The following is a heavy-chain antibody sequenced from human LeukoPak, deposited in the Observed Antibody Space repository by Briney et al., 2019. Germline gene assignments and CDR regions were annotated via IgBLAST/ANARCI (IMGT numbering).Heavy chain of an antibody. CDR2: INPSGSST. V-gene: IGHV1-46*01. CDR1: GYAFTRHY. J-gene: IGHJ6*03. D-gene: IGHD5-18*01. Sequence: ASVKVSCKASGYAFTRHYMHWVRQAPGQGLERMGLINPSGSSTIYAQKFQGRVTMTRDMSTSTDYMELSSLRSEDTAVYYCASQTVDTAMVTRYYYYYYMDVWGKGTTVTVSS. CDR3: ASQTVDTAMVTRYYYYYYMDV.